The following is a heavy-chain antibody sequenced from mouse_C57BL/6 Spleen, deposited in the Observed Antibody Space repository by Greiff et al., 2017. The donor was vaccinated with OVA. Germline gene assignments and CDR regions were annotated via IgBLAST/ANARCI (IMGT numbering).Heavy chain of an antibody. J-gene: IGHJ4*01. Sequence: EVKVVESGGGLVKPGGSLKLSCAASGFTFSDYGMHWVRQAPEKGLEWVAYISSGSSTIYYADTVKGRFTISRDNAKNTLFLQMTSLRSEDTAMYYCARPDYDYDDGYAMDYWGQGTSVTVSS. V-gene: IGHV5-17*01. CDR1: GFTFSDYG. CDR3: ARPDYDYDDGYAMDY. CDR2: ISSGSSTI. D-gene: IGHD2-4*01.